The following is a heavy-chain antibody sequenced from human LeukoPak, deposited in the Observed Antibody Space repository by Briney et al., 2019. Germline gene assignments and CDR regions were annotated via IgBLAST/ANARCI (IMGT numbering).Heavy chain of an antibody. Sequence: SETLSLTCTVAGGSINSHSYDWGWIRQPPGKGREWIGSVYYDGTSYSNPSPKTRVGVFVDTSRAPFSLDPDFVTAAHTALYYCVRRISKNTVFLDFCGQGTLVSVSS. CDR1: GGSINSHSYD. D-gene: IGHD4-17*01. J-gene: IGHJ4*02. CDR3: VRRISKNTVFLDF. CDR2: VYYDGTS. V-gene: IGHV4-39*01.